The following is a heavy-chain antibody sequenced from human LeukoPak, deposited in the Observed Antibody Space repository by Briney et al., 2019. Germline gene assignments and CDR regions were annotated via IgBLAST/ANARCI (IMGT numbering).Heavy chain of an antibody. Sequence: SETLSLTCAVYGGSSSGYYWSWIRQPPGKGLEWIGEINHSGSTNYNPSLKSRVTISVDTSKNQFSLKLSSVTAADTAVYYCARPRLATNGLDCSSTSCYTHPFDYWGQGTLVTVSS. J-gene: IGHJ4*02. CDR3: ARPRLATNGLDCSSTSCYTHPFDY. D-gene: IGHD2-2*02. V-gene: IGHV4-34*01. CDR2: INHSGST. CDR1: GGSSSGYY.